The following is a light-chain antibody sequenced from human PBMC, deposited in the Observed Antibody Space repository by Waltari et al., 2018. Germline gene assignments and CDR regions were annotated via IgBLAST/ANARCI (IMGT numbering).Light chain of an antibody. CDR3: SSYSDSTTHDVV. Sequence: QSALTQPASVSGSPGQSISISCTGTSSDLGGYTYASCYQQLPGRAPKLMIYDVTSRPSGVSDRFSGSKSGNTASLTISGLQAEDEADYYCSSYSDSTTHDVVFGGGTQLTVL. CDR2: DVT. J-gene: IGLJ2*01. V-gene: IGLV2-14*03. CDR1: SSDLGGYTY.